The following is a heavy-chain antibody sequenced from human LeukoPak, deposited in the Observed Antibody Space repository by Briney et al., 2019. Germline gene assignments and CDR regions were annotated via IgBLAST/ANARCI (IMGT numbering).Heavy chain of an antibody. CDR1: GYTFTSYA. CDR3: ARVAGSYYDGDFDY. J-gene: IGHJ4*02. D-gene: IGHD1-26*01. Sequence: ASVKVSCKASGYTFTSYAMHWVRRAPGQRLEWMGWINAGNGNRKYSQKFQGRVTITRDTSASTAYMELSSLRSEDTAVYYCARVAGSYYDGDFDYWGQGTLVTVSS. CDR2: INAGNGNR. V-gene: IGHV1-3*01.